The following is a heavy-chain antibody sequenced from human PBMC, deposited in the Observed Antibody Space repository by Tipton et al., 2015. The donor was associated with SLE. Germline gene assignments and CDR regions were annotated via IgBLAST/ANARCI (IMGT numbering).Heavy chain of an antibody. D-gene: IGHD3-3*01. J-gene: IGHJ4*02. CDR3: ARCTIFGVVRGSFDS. CDR1: GGSFSDYF. V-gene: IGHV4-34*01. Sequence: TLSLTCAVYGGSFSDYFWTRIRQSPGKGLEWIGDVNHSGSTDYHPSLKSRVTMSVDTSKNQFSLKLTSVTAADTALYYCARCTIFGVVRGSFDSRGQGPLVTVFS. CDR2: VNHSGST.